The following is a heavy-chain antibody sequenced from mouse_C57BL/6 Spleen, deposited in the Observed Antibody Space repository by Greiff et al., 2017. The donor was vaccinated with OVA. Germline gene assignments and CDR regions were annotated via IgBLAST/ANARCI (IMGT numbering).Heavy chain of an antibody. Sequence: EVKLEESGGGLVQPGGSMKLSCVASGFTFSNYWMNWVRQSPEKGLEWVAQIRLKSDNYATHYAESVKGRFTISRDDSKSSVYLQMNNLRAEDTGIYYCTDSNYRYFDVWGTGTTVTVSS. CDR1: GFTFSNYW. CDR3: TDSNYRYFDV. J-gene: IGHJ1*03. D-gene: IGHD2-5*01. V-gene: IGHV6-3*01. CDR2: IRLKSDNYAT.